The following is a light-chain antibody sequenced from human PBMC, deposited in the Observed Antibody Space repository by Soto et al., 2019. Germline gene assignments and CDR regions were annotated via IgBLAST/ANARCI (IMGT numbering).Light chain of an antibody. CDR3: AAWDGSLNNVL. J-gene: IGLJ2*01. Sequence: QSVLTQPPSASGTPGQRVTISCSGSGSSIGTNTVNWYRQLPGTAPKLLIYGDNQRPSGVPDRFSGSKSGTSASLAISGLQSEDAAEYYCAAWDGSLNNVLFGGGTKVTVL. CDR1: GSSIGTNT. V-gene: IGLV1-44*01. CDR2: GDN.